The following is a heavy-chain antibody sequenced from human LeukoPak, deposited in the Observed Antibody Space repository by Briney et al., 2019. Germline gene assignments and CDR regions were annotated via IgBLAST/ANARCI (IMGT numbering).Heavy chain of an antibody. D-gene: IGHD4-17*01. CDR2: TNPSSGST. V-gene: IGHV1-46*01. CDR1: GNTFTSYY. CDR3: ARGLLTTVTAFDY. J-gene: IGHJ4*02. Sequence: ASVKVSCKASGNTFTSYYIHWVRQAPGQGLEWMGITNPSSGSTNYAQKFQGRVTITADESTSTAYMELSSLRSEDTAVYYCARGLLTTVTAFDYWGQGTLVTVSS.